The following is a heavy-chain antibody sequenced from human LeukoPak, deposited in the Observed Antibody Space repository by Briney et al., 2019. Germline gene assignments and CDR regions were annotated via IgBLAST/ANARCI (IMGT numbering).Heavy chain of an antibody. Sequence: ASVKLSCKASGGTFSSYAISWVRQAPGQGLEWMGGIIPIFGTANYAQKFQGRVTITADESTSTAYMELSSLRSEDTAVYYCARVAVGGATYWFDPWGQGTLVTVSS. CDR1: GGTFSSYA. V-gene: IGHV1-69*13. J-gene: IGHJ5*02. D-gene: IGHD1-26*01. CDR3: ARVAVGGATYWFDP. CDR2: IIPIFGTA.